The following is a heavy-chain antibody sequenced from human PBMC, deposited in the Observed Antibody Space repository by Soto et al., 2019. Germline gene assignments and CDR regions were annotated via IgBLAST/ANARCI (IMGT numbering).Heavy chain of an antibody. V-gene: IGHV4-4*07. D-gene: IGHD6-13*01. CDR1: GGSISSYY. CDR3: ACGGLYNSRYYYYGMDV. Sequence: QVQLQESGPGLVKPSETLSLTCTVSGGSISSYYWRWIRQPAGKGLEWNERIYTSGSTNYNPSLKIRVTMSVDTSKNQFSLNLSSVTAADTAVYYCACGGLYNSRYYYYGMDVWGQGTTVTVSS. CDR2: IYTSGST. J-gene: IGHJ6*02.